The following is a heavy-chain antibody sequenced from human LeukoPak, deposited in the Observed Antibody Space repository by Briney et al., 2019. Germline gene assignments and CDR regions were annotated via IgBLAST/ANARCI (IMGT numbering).Heavy chain of an antibody. Sequence: GESLKISCKGSGCSFTSYWIGWVRQMPGKGLEWMGIIYPGDSDTRYSPSFQGQVTISADKSISTAYLQWSSLKASDTAMYYCARRPYYYDSSGYYFDYWGQGTLVTVSS. CDR2: IYPGDSDT. V-gene: IGHV5-51*01. CDR1: GCSFTSYW. J-gene: IGHJ4*02. CDR3: ARRPYYYDSSGYYFDY. D-gene: IGHD3-22*01.